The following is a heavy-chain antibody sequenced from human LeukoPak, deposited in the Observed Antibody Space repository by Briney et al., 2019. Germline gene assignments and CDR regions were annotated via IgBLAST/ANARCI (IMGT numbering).Heavy chain of an antibody. J-gene: IGHJ4*02. V-gene: IGHV4-39*01. CDR1: GASFSSSTYY. CDR2: IYYSGST. Sequence: SETLSLTCTVSGASFSSSTYYWGWIRQPPGKGLEWIVSIYYSGSTYYNPSLKSRVTMSVDTSKNQFSLKLSSVTAADTAVYYCARHAGGISATGTRPFDYWGQGTLVTVSS. CDR3: ARHAGGISATGTRPFDY. D-gene: IGHD6-13*01.